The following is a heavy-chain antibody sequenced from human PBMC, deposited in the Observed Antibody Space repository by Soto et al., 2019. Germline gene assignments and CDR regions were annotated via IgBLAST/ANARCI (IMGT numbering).Heavy chain of an antibody. V-gene: IGHV4-30-4*01. CDR2: IYYSGST. CDR3: ARGGGSGWYGGYYYYGMDV. D-gene: IGHD6-19*01. Sequence: SETLSLTCTVSGGSISSGDYYWSWIRQPPGKGLEWIGHIYYSGSTYYNPSLKSRLTISVDTSKNQFSLKLSSVTAADTAVYYCARGGGSGWYGGYYYYGMDVWGQGTTVTVSS. CDR1: GGSISSGDYY. J-gene: IGHJ6*02.